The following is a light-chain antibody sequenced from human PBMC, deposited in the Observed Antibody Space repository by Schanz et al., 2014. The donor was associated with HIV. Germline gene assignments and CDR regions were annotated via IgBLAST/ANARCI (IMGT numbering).Light chain of an antibody. CDR1: QSISNTY. V-gene: IGKV3-20*01. J-gene: IGKJ4*01. Sequence: ETVLTQSPGSLSLSPGERATLSCRASQSISNTYLAWYQQKPGQAPRLLLYGASRSATGIPDRFSGSGSGTDFTRNISRLEPEDFAVYYCQQYHSSRGTFGGGTKVELK. CDR3: QQYHSSRGT. CDR2: GAS.